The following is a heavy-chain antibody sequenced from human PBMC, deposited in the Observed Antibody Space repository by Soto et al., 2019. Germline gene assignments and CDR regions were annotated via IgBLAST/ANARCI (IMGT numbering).Heavy chain of an antibody. CDR1: GFTFSAYT. V-gene: IGHV3-30-3*01. CDR2: ISYDGNNE. J-gene: IGHJ3*02. CDR3: ARDGYSGRSDGFDI. D-gene: IGHD1-26*01. Sequence: ESGGGVVQPGRSLRLSCAASGFTFSAYTMHWVRQPPGKGLEWVAVISYDGNNERYTDPVKGRFTVSRDSSKSTLYLQMNSLKSEDTAVYYCARDGYSGRSDGFDIWGQGTMVTVSS.